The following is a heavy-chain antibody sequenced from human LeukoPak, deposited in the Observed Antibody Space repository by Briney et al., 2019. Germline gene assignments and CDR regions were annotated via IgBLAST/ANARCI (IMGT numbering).Heavy chain of an antibody. J-gene: IGHJ6*02. CDR2: ISYDGSNK. CDR3: AKDSYYDSSGYYYYYGMDV. D-gene: IGHD3-22*01. CDR1: GFTFSSYG. Sequence: GGSLRLPCAASGFTFSSYGMHWVRQAPGRGLEWVAVISYDGSNKYYADSVKGRFTISRDNSKNTLYLQMNSLRAEDTAVYYCAKDSYYDSSGYYYYYGMDVWGQGTTVTVSS. V-gene: IGHV3-30*18.